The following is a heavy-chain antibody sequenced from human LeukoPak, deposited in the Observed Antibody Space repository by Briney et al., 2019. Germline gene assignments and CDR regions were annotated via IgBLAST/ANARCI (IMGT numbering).Heavy chain of an antibody. D-gene: IGHD2-15*01. CDR1: GFTFSSYA. CDR2: ISGSGGST. V-gene: IGHV3-23*01. J-gene: IGHJ3*02. Sequence: PGGSLRLSCAASGFTFSSYAMSWVRQAPMKGLEWVSAISGSGGSTYYPDSVKGRFTISRDNSKNTLYLQMNSLGAEDTAVYYCAKGAFCSGGSGSCYSDAFDIWGQGTMVTVSS. CDR3: AKGAFCSGGSGSCYSDAFDI.